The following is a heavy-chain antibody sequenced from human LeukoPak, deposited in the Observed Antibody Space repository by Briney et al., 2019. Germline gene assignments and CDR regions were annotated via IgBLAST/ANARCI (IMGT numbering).Heavy chain of an antibody. CDR2: ISAYNGNT. V-gene: IGHV1-18*01. D-gene: IGHD2-15*01. J-gene: IGHJ5*02. Sequence: ASVKVSCKASGHTFTSYGISWVRQAPGQGLEWMGWISAYNGNTNYAQKLQGRVTMTTDTSTSTAYMELRSLRSDDTAVYYCARVGSFVVVVAAALLHQRWFDPWGQGTLVTVSS. CDR3: ARVGSFVVVVAAALLHQRWFDP. CDR1: GHTFTSYG.